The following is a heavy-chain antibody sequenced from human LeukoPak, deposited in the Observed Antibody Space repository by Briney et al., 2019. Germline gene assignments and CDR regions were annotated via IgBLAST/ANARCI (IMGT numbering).Heavy chain of an antibody. CDR3: ARARGSCAGGRCYSEY. V-gene: IGHV3-21*01. CDR1: GFTFSSYS. J-gene: IGHJ4*02. D-gene: IGHD2-8*02. CDR2: IGSGSSYI. Sequence: GRSLTLSCAASGFTFSSYSMNWARQAPGKWLEWVSSIGSGSSYIYYADSVKGRFRISRDNAKNLLDLQLSSLRVEDTAVYYCARARGSCAGGRCYSEYWGQGSLVTVSS.